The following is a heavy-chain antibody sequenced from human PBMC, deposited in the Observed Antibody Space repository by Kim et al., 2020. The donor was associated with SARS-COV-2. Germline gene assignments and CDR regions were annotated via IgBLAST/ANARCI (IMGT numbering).Heavy chain of an antibody. Sequence: GSQKVYVDSAKCRFTISRDNAKNSVYLQMNSLRGEDTAVYYCARGRGVDYWGQGTLVTVSS. V-gene: IGHV3-7*04. CDR3: ARGRGVDY. J-gene: IGHJ4*02. CDR2: GSQK.